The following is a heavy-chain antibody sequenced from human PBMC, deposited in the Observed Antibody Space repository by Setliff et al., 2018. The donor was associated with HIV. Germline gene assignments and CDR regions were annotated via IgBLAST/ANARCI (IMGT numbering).Heavy chain of an antibody. CDR1: GGSISSHH. CDR2: IYNSGST. V-gene: IGHV4-59*11. D-gene: IGHD2-15*01. J-gene: IGHJ5*02. Sequence: SETLSLTCSVSGGSISSHHWSWIRQPPGKGLEWIGSIYNSGSTNYNPSLTSRVTISVDTSKHQFSLKLSSVTGADTAVYYCARGGASSKYLDPWGQGTLVTVSS. CDR3: ARGGASSKYLDP.